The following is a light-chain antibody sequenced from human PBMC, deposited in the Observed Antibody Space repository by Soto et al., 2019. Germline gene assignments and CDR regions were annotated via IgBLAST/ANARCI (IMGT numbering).Light chain of an antibody. V-gene: IGKV1-39*01. J-gene: IGKJ5*01. CDR2: TAS. CDR3: QQTYSTPTP. Sequence: DMQMTQSPSSLSASVGDRVTITCRASQSIITYLNWYQQKPGRAPKLLIYTASSLLSGVPSRFSGSGSGTDFTLTISSLQPEDSATCYCQQTYSTPTPLGLGTGPEIK. CDR1: QSIITY.